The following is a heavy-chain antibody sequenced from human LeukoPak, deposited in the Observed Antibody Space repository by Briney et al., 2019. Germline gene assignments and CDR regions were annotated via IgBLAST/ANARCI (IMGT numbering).Heavy chain of an antibody. J-gene: IGHJ6*02. D-gene: IGHD1-7*01. V-gene: IGHV3-11*01. Sequence: GGSLRLSCVGSGFSFSDYYMNWIRQAPGKGLEWISYISNTGGTIIYADSVRGRFTISRDNAENALYLQMSSLRVEDTAVYYCARPANNWNFGHGLDVWGQGTTVAVSS. CDR1: GFSFSDYY. CDR3: ARPANNWNFGHGLDV. CDR2: ISNTGGTI.